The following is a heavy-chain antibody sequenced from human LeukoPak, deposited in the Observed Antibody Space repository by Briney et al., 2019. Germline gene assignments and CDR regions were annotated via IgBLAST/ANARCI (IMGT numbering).Heavy chain of an antibody. CDR3: AKDMFGGNSAVDC. J-gene: IGHJ4*02. V-gene: IGHV3-23*01. Sequence: GGSLRLSCSASGFIFSGYSMSWVRQAPGKGLEWVSGISGNGGSTHYADAVKGRFTISRDNSENTLFLQMNSLRAEDTAVYYCAKDMFGGNSAVDCWGQGTLVTVSS. CDR1: GFIFSGYS. D-gene: IGHD4-23*01. CDR2: ISGNGGST.